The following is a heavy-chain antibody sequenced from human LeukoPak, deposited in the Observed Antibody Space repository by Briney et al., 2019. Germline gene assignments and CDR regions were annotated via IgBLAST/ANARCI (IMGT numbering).Heavy chain of an antibody. CDR2: ISGSSSYI. J-gene: IGHJ4*02. CDR1: GFTFSSYS. CDR3: ASGPPIDY. V-gene: IGHV3-21*01. Sequence: GGSLRLSCAASGFTFSSYSMNWVRQAPGKGLEWVASISGSSSYIYYADSVKGRFTISRDNAKNSLYLQMNSLRAEDTAVYYCASGPPIDYWGQGTLVIVSS.